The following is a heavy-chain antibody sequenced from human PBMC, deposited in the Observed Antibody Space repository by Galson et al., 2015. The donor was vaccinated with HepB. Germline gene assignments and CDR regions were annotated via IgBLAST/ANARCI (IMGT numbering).Heavy chain of an antibody. V-gene: IGHV3-30*02. CDR2: IRYDGSNK. D-gene: IGHD3-16*02. Sequence: SLRLSCAASGFTFSSYGMHWVRQAPGKGLEWVAFIRYDGSNKYYADSVKGRFTISRDNSKNTLYLQMNSLRAEDTAVYYCARDYYDYVWGSYRPYYYYGMDVWGQGTTVTVSS. J-gene: IGHJ6*02. CDR3: ARDYYDYVWGSYRPYYYYGMDV. CDR1: GFTFSSYG.